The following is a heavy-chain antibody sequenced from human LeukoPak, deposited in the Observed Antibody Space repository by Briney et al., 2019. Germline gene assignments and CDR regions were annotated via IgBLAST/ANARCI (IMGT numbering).Heavy chain of an antibody. Sequence: GGSLRLSCTVSGFNVRTSYMSWVRQAPGKGLEWVSVIFRDGSTYYGDSVRGRFSISRDNSKNMVYLQMNNLRAEDTAVYFCARDFFDFWSGSWVWGQGTLVTVSS. J-gene: IGHJ4*02. V-gene: IGHV3-53*01. D-gene: IGHD3-3*01. CDR3: ARDFFDFWSGSWV. CDR1: GFNVRTSY. CDR2: IFRDGST.